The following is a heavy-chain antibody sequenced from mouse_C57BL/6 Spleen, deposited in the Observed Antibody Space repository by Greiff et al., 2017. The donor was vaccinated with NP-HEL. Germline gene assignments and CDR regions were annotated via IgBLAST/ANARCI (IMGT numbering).Heavy chain of an antibody. CDR3: ARSYGYGYYFDY. J-gene: IGHJ2*01. V-gene: IGHV1-59*01. Sequence: QVQLQQPGAELVRPGTSVKLSCKASGYTFTSYWMHWVKQRPGQGLEWIGVIDPSDSYTKYNQKFKGMATLTVDTTSSTAYMQLSSLTSEDSAVYYCARSYGYGYYFDYWGQGTTLTVSS. D-gene: IGHD2-2*01. CDR1: GYTFTSYW. CDR2: IDPSDSYT.